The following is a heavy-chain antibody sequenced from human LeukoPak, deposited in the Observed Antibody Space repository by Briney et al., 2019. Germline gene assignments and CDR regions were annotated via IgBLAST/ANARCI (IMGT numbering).Heavy chain of an antibody. CDR1: GYTFTSYG. D-gene: IGHD3-10*01. V-gene: IGHV1-18*01. J-gene: IGHJ3*02. CDR2: ISAYNGNT. Sequence: ASVKVSCKASGYTFTSYGISWVRQAPGQGLEWMGWISAYNGNTNYAQKLQGRVTMTTDTSTSTAYMELRSLRSDDTAVYYCAREEDSSNYYGSGSYFDAFDIWGQGTMVTVSS. CDR3: AREEDSSNYYGSGSYFDAFDI.